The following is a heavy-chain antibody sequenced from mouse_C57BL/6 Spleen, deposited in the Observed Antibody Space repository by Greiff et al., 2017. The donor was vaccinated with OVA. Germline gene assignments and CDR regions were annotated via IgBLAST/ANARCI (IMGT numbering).Heavy chain of an antibody. V-gene: IGHV1-82*01. CDR1: GYAFSSSW. Sequence: QVQLQQSGPELVKPGASVKISCKASGYAFSSSWMNWVKQRPGKGLEWIGRIYPGDGDTNYNGKFKGKATLTADKSSSTAYMQLSSLTSEDSAVYFFARRDYYGSSYAMDYWGQGTSVTVSS. CDR2: IYPGDGDT. D-gene: IGHD1-1*01. CDR3: ARRDYYGSSYAMDY. J-gene: IGHJ4*01.